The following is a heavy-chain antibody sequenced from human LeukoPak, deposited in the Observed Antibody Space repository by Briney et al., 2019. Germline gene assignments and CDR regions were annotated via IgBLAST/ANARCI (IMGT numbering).Heavy chain of an antibody. D-gene: IGHD6-13*01. CDR3: ARSKRDSSSWYYFDY. CDR2: INSDGSST. Sequence: GGSLRLSCAASGFTFSSYWMHWVRQAPGKGLVWVSRINSDGSSTSYADSVKGRLTISRDNAKNTLYLQMNSLRAEDTAVYYCARSKRDSSSWYYFDYWGQGTLVTVSS. J-gene: IGHJ4*02. CDR1: GFTFSSYW. V-gene: IGHV3-74*01.